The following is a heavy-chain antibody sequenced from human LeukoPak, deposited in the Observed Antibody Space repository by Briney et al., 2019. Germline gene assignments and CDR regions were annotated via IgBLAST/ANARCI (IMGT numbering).Heavy chain of an antibody. Sequence: GGSLRLSCAASGFTFSSYAMSWVRQAPGKGLEWVSAISGSGGSTYYADCVKGRFTISRDNSKNTLYLQMNSLRAEDTAVYYCARVYYDFWSGSMPNAFDIWGQGTMVTVSS. CDR1: GFTFSSYA. V-gene: IGHV3-23*01. CDR3: ARVYYDFWSGSMPNAFDI. J-gene: IGHJ3*02. D-gene: IGHD3-3*01. CDR2: ISGSGGST.